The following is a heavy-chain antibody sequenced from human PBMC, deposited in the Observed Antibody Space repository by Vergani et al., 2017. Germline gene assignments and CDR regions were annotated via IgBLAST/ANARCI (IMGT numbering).Heavy chain of an antibody. Sequence: EVQLVESGGGLIQPGGSLRLSCAASGFTVSSNYMSWVRQAPGKGLEWVSVIYSGGSTYYADSVKGRFTISRDNSKNSLYLQMNSLRAEDTAVYYCARGTGLGGYYGMDVWGQGTTVTVSS. V-gene: IGHV3-53*01. CDR2: IYSGGST. J-gene: IGHJ6*02. CDR3: ARGTGLGGYYGMDV. D-gene: IGHD3-16*01. CDR1: GFTVSSNY.